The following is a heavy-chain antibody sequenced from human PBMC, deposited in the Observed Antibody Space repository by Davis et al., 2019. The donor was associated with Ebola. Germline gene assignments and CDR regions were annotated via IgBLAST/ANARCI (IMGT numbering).Heavy chain of an antibody. V-gene: IGHV3-64*05. CDR1: GFTFSSYA. Sequence: GESLKISCSASGFTFSSYAMHWVRQAPGKGLEYVSAISSNGGNTYYADSVKGRFTIARDNSKNTLYVQMSSLRAEDTAVYYCVKGGYGSVLDFDYWGQGSLVTVSS. CDR2: ISSNGGNT. J-gene: IGHJ4*02. CDR3: VKGGYGSVLDFDY. D-gene: IGHD3-10*01.